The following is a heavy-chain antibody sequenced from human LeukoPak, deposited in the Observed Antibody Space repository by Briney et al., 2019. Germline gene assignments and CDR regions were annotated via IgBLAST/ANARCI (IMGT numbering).Heavy chain of an antibody. CDR1: GYTLTELS. V-gene: IGHV1-24*01. CDR2: FDPEDGET. J-gene: IGHJ4*02. Sequence: ASVKVSCKVSGYTLTELSMHWVRQAPGKGLEWMGGFDPEDGETIYAQKFQGRVTMTEDTSTDTAYMELSSLRSEDTAVYYCATASRYCSGGSCSSSFDSWGQGTLVTVSS. CDR3: ATASRYCSGGSCSSSFDS. D-gene: IGHD2-15*01.